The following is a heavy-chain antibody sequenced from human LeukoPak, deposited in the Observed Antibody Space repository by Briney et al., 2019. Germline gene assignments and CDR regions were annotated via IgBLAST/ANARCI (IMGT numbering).Heavy chain of an antibody. CDR2: ISSSGSYT. J-gene: IGHJ3*02. Sequence: PGGSLRLSCAASGFSFSDYYMSWIRQAPGKGLEWISYISSSGSYTNYADSVKGRFTISRDNARNSLYLQMNSLRAEDTAVYYCASPHYDGINEAFDIWGQGTMVTVSS. CDR3: ASPHYDGINEAFDI. V-gene: IGHV3-11*03. D-gene: IGHD3-22*01. CDR1: GFSFSDYY.